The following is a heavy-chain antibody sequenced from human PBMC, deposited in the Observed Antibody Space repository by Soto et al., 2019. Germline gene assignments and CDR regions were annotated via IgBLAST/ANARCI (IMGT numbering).Heavy chain of an antibody. J-gene: IGHJ4*02. Sequence: GESLKISCAASGFTFSSYGMHWVRQAPGKGLEWVAVISYDGSNKYYADSVKGRFTISRDNSKNTLYLQMNSLRAEDTAVYYCANQGNYYDSSGSLDYWGQGTLVTSPQ. CDR2: ISYDGSNK. V-gene: IGHV3-30*18. CDR1: GFTFSSYG. D-gene: IGHD3-22*01. CDR3: ANQGNYYDSSGSLDY.